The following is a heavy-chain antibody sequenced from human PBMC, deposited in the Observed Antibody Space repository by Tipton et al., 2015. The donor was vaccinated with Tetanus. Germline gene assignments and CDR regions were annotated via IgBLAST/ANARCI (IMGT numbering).Heavy chain of an antibody. Sequence: QMQLVQSGAEVKKPGASVKVSCKASGYTFTGQYMYWVRQAPGQGLEWMGWIDPNSGGTVYAQKFQGRVTMTRDTSFSTAYMELRRVRSDDTAVYYCARDRGDYIYYGMDVWGPGTTVTVSS. D-gene: IGHD3-22*01. J-gene: IGHJ6*02. CDR2: IDPNSGGT. V-gene: IGHV1-2*02. CDR1: GYTFTGQY. CDR3: ARDRGDYIYYGMDV.